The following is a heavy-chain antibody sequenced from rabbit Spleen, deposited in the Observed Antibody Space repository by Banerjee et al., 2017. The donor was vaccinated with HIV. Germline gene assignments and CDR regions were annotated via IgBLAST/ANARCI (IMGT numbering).Heavy chain of an antibody. J-gene: IGHJ6*01. CDR1: GFDFSGYG. CDR3: ARYYIFYGMDL. Sequence: QEQLVESGGGLVQPGRSLKLSCKASGFDFSGYGMSWVRQAPGKGLEWIGYIEPVFGITYYASWVNGRFTISSHNAQNTLYLQLNSLTAADTATYFCARYYIFYGMDLWGPGTLVTVS. CDR2: IEPVFGIT. V-gene: IGHV1S47*01. D-gene: IGHD4-1*01.